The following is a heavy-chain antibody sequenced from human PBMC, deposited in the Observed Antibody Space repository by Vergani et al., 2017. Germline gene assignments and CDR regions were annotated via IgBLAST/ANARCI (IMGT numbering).Heavy chain of an antibody. CDR3: ARDDDYGSGRRDTSYYYGMDV. D-gene: IGHD3-10*01. CDR1: GYTFTSYG. Sequence: QVQLVQSGAEVKKPGASVKVSCKASGYTFTSYGISWVRQAPGQGLEWMGWISAYNGNTNYAQKLQGRVTMTTDTSTSTAYMELRSLRSDDTAVYYCARDDDYGSGRRDTSYYYGMDVWGQGTTVTVSS. J-gene: IGHJ6*02. V-gene: IGHV1-18*01. CDR2: ISAYNGNT.